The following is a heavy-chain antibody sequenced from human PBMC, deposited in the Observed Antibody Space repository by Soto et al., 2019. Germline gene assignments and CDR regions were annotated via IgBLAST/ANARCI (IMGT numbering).Heavy chain of an antibody. J-gene: IGHJ6*02. CDR2: ISYDGSNK. V-gene: IGHV3-30-3*01. Sequence: QVQLVESGGGVVQPGRSLRLSCAASGFTFSSYAMHWVRQAPGKGLEWVAVISYDGSNKYYADSVKGRFTISRDNYKNTLYLQMNSLRAEDTAVCYCAREAAGGSMDVWGQGTTVTVSS. CDR1: GFTFSSYA. D-gene: IGHD6-13*01. CDR3: AREAAGGSMDV.